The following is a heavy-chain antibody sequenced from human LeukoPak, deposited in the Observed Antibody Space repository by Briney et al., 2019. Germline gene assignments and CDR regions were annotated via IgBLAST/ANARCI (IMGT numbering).Heavy chain of an antibody. J-gene: IGHJ4*02. D-gene: IGHD6-13*01. CDR3: ARLLKQQLPGFDPPKALPSTKTRTYYFDY. Sequence: SETLSLTCTVSGGSISSYYWSWIRQPPGKGLEWIGYIYYSGSTNYNPSLKSRVTISVDTSKNQFSLKLSSVTAADTAVYYCARLLKQQLPGFDPPKALPSTKTRTYYFDYWGQGTLVTVSS. V-gene: IGHV4-59*08. CDR2: IYYSGST. CDR1: GGSISSYY.